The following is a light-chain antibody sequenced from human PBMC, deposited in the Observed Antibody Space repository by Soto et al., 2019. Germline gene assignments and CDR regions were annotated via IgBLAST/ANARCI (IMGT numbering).Light chain of an antibody. J-gene: IGKJ1*01. Sequence: EIVLTQSPATLSLSPGERATLSCRASQSVSSYLAWYQQKPGQAPRLLIYDASNRATGIPARFSGSGSGTAFTPTISSLEPEDFAVYYCQQRSNWPPTFGQGTKLDIK. CDR3: QQRSNWPPT. V-gene: IGKV3-11*01. CDR1: QSVSSY. CDR2: DAS.